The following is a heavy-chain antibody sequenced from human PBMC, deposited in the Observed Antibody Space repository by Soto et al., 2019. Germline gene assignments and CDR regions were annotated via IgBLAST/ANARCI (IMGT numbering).Heavy chain of an antibody. V-gene: IGHV1-69*13. CDR2: IIPIFGTA. CDR1: GGTFSSYA. CDR3: ASPWVQLEQYYYYYYGMDV. J-gene: IGHJ6*02. D-gene: IGHD1-1*01. Sequence: GASVKVSCKASGGTFSSYAISWVRQAPGQGLEWMGGIIPIFGTANYAQKFQGRVTITADESTSTAYMGLSSLRSEDTAVYYCASPWVQLEQYYYYYYGMDVWGQGTTVTVSS.